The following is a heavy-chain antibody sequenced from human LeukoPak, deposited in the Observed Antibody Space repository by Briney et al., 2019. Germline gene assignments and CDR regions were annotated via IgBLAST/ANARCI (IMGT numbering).Heavy chain of an antibody. V-gene: IGHV3-21*01. Sequence: GESLRLSCEASGFTFSNYAMNWVRQAPGKGLEWVSSISSTSTYIYYADSVKGRFTISRDNAKNSLYLQMNSLRAEDTAVYYCARDASNMIRGIIGGYWGQGTLVTVSS. J-gene: IGHJ4*02. CDR1: GFTFSNYA. CDR3: ARDASNMIRGIIGGY. CDR2: ISSTSTYI. D-gene: IGHD3-10*01.